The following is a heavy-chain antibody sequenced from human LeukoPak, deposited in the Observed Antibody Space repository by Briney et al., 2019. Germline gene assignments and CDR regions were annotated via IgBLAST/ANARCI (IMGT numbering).Heavy chain of an antibody. CDR2: IYYSGST. Sequence: SETLSLTCTVSGGSNSSSSYYWGWIRQPPGKGLEWIGSIYYSGSTYYNPSLKSRVTISVDTSKNQFSLKLSSVTAADTAVYYCAREYCSGGSCWGNPYYFDYWGQGTLVTVSS. CDR3: AREYCSGGSCWGNPYYFDY. V-gene: IGHV4-39*01. D-gene: IGHD2-15*01. CDR1: GGSNSSSSYY. J-gene: IGHJ4*02.